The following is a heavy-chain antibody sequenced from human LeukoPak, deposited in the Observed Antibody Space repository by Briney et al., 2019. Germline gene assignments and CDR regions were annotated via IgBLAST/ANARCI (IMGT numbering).Heavy chain of an antibody. CDR3: ARGGIAAAGIYLWYFDY. D-gene: IGHD6-13*01. CDR1: GYTFTGYY. Sequence: ASVKVSCKASGYTFTGYYMHWVRRAPGQGLEWMGWINPNSGGTNYAQKFQGRVTMTRDTSISTAYMELSRLRSDDTAVYYCARGGIAAAGIYLWYFDYWGQGTLVTVSS. CDR2: INPNSGGT. J-gene: IGHJ4*02. V-gene: IGHV1-2*02.